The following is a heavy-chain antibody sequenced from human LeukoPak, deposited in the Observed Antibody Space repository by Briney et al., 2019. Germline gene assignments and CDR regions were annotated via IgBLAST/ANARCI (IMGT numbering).Heavy chain of an antibody. V-gene: IGHV4-34*01. CDR3: ARDRENWFDP. CDR1: GGSFSGYY. CDR2: INHSGST. J-gene: IGHJ5*02. Sequence: SETLSLTCAVYGGSFSGYYWSWIRQPPGKGLEWIGEINHSGSTNYNPSLKSRVTISVDTSKNQFSLKLSSVTAADTAVYYCARDRENWFDPWGQGTLVTVSS.